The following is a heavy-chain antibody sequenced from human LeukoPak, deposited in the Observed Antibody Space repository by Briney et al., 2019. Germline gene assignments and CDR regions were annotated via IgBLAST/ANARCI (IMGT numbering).Heavy chain of an antibody. CDR1: GGSISSYY. J-gene: IGHJ4*02. D-gene: IGHD3-22*01. CDR3: ARDTYYYDSSGSFDY. CDR2: IYYSGST. V-gene: IGHV4-59*01. Sequence: SETLSLTCTVSGGSISSYYWSWIRQPPGKGLEWIGYIYYSGSTNYNPSLKSRVTISVDTSKNQFSLKLSSVTAADTAVYYCARDTYYYDSSGSFDYWGQGTLVTASS.